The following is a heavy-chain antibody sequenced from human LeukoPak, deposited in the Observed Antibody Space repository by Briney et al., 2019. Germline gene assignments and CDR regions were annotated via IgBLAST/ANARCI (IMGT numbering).Heavy chain of an antibody. CDR2: INPNSGAT. D-gene: IGHD6-19*01. J-gene: IGHJ4*02. Sequence: ASVKLSCKASGYTVIGYYMHWVRQAPRQGLEWMGWINPNSGATNYAQKFQGRVTMTRDMSSTTAYIELSRLRSDDTAVYYCAREAKAYSSGTGEFDSWGQGTLVTVSS. CDR1: GYTVIGYY. CDR3: AREAKAYSSGTGEFDS. V-gene: IGHV1-2*02.